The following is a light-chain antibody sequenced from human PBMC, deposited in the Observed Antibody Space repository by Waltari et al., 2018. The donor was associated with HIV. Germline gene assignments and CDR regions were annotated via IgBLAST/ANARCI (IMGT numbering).Light chain of an antibody. CDR1: SYNVGHQA. V-gene: IGLV10-54*04. CDR2: RND. CDR3: SAWDAKLSAWV. Sequence: QTGLSQPPSLSEDFTHTATLTSTVNSYNVGHQAAVSLQQYQGHPPNLLSYRNDGRPSEIPERFSTSRSGNTATLIIFVLRSEDEADYYCSAWDAKLSAWVFGGGTRLTVL. J-gene: IGLJ3*02.